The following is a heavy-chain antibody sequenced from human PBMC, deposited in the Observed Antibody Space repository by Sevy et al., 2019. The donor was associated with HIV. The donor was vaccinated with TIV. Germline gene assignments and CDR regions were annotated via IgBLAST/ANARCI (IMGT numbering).Heavy chain of an antibody. D-gene: IGHD3-22*01. V-gene: IGHV3-30*03. Sequence: GGSLRLSCAASGFTFSTYGMHWVRQAPGKGLEWVALISYDGSNKYYADSVKGRFTISRDNSKKTLYLQMNSLRTEDTGVYFCARAPFANGCSGYADAFDIWGQGTTVTVSS. CDR1: GFTFSTYG. CDR2: ISYDGSNK. CDR3: ARAPFANGCSGYADAFDI. J-gene: IGHJ3*02.